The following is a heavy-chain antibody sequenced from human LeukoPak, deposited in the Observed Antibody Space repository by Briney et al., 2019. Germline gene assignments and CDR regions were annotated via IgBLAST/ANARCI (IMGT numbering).Heavy chain of an antibody. D-gene: IGHD2-15*01. CDR3: ARHLRVAWFDP. Sequence: PSETLSLTCSVFGGSTSSSSYYWGWIRQPPGKGLEWIGSINYSGNTHYNPSLESRVTISVDTSKNQFSLKLNSVTATDTAVYYCARHLRVAWFDPWGQGTLVTVSS. J-gene: IGHJ5*02. V-gene: IGHV4-39*01. CDR2: INYSGNT. CDR1: GGSTSSSSYY.